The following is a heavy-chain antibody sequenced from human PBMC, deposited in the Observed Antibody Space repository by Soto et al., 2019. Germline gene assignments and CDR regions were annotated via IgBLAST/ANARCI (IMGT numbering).Heavy chain of an antibody. CDR2: INHSGST. Sequence: SETLSLTCAVYGGSFSGYYWSWIRQPPGKGLEWIGEINHSGSTNYNPSLKSRVTISVDTSKNQFSLKLCSVTAADTAVYYCARVLMVYAIKGWFDPWGQGTLVTVSS. J-gene: IGHJ5*02. V-gene: IGHV4-34*01. CDR1: GGSFSGYY. CDR3: ARVLMVYAIKGWFDP. D-gene: IGHD2-8*01.